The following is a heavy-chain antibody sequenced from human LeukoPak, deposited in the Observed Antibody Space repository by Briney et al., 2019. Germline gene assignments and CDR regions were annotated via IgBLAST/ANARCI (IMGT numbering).Heavy chain of an antibody. CDR2: VRNKANGGTT. V-gene: IGHV3-49*04. Sequence: PGRSLRLSCTTSGFTFGDYAMSWVRQAPRKGLEGVAFVRNKANGGTTDYAASVKGRFTISRDDSKSIAYLQMNSLKTEDTAMYYCARGTFYDIFTGYTFDYWGQGTLVTVSS. CDR1: GFTFGDYA. J-gene: IGHJ4*02. D-gene: IGHD3-9*01. CDR3: ARGTFYDIFTGYTFDY.